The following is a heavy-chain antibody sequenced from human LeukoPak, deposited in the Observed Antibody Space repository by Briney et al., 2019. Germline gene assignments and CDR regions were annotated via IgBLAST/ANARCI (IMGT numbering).Heavy chain of an antibody. Sequence: SETLSLTCTVSGGSISSYYWSWIRQPPGKGLEWIGYIYYSGSTNYNPSLKSRVTISVDTPKNQFSLKLSSVTAADTAVYYCARAPTGRDSSGYYGDYFDYWGQGTLVTVSS. J-gene: IGHJ4*02. CDR1: GGSISSYY. CDR2: IYYSGST. D-gene: IGHD3-22*01. V-gene: IGHV4-59*01. CDR3: ARAPTGRDSSGYYGDYFDY.